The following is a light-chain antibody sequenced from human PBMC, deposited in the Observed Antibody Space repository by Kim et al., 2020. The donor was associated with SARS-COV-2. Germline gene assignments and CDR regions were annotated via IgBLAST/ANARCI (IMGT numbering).Light chain of an antibody. CDR3: QTWGTGIPV. Sequence: ASDRLTCTLSMGNSSECSDRVEQVTGKSPGYVRKLNSGARRGRGNGIPVRFSGSCSGAARYLTISSLQSEDEADYYCQTWGTGIPVFGGGTQLTVL. CDR2: LNSGARR. J-gene: IGLJ2*01. V-gene: IGLV4-69*02. CDR1: MGNSSEC.